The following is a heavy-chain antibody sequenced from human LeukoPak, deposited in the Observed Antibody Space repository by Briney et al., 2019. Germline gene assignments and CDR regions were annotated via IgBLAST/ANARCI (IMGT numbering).Heavy chain of an antibody. D-gene: IGHD3-10*01. J-gene: IGHJ6*03. CDR1: GITFSDHY. CDR2: ISSGGDSI. V-gene: IGHV3-11*04. CDR3: ASGSYGSGFYYFYYMDI. Sequence: GGSLRLSCAASGITFSDHYMSWIRQAPGKGLEWLSYISSGGDSIYYADSVKGRFTISRDNAKNSVSLQMNSLRAEDTAVYYCASGSYGSGFYYFYYMDIWGKGTTVTVSS.